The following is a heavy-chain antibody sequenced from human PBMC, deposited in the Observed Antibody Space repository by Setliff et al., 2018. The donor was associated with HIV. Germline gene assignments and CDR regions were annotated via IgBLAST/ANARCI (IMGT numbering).Heavy chain of an antibody. CDR1: GYSINSGYF. CDR3: ARGSKGGFFDY. V-gene: IGHV4-38-2*01. D-gene: IGHD3-16*01. Sequence: SETLSLTCDVSGYSINSGYFWGWIRQPPGKGLECIGTIYHSGSTYYNPSLKSRVSMSVDTSKNQFYLHLSSVTAADTAVYYCARGSKGGFFDYWGQGTLVTVSS. J-gene: IGHJ4*02. CDR2: IYHSGST.